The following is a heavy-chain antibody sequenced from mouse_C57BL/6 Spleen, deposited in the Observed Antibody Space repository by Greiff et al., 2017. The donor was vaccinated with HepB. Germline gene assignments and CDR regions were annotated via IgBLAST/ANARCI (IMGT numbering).Heavy chain of an antibody. CDR2: ISYDGSN. Sequence: EVKLQESGPGLVKPSQSLSLTCSVTGYSITSGYYWNWIRQFPGNKLEWMGYISYDGSNNYNPSLKNRISITRDTSKNQFFLKLNSVTTEDTATYYCASYYYGSSYRYFDVWGTGTTVTVSS. CDR3: ASYYYGSSYRYFDV. J-gene: IGHJ1*03. D-gene: IGHD1-1*01. V-gene: IGHV3-6*01. CDR1: GYSITSGYY.